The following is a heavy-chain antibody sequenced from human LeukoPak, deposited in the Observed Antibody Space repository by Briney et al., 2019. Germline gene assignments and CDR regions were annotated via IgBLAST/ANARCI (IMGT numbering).Heavy chain of an antibody. CDR3: TRHDNYDILTGYQYYFDY. V-gene: IGHV3-23*01. D-gene: IGHD3-9*01. CDR1: GFTFHNYA. Sequence: GGSLRLSCAASGFTFHNYAMAWVRQAPGKGLEWVSGISGSGYSTYYADSVKGRFTISRDVSKNTLYMQMNSLRVEDTAVYYCTRHDNYDILTGYQYYFDYWGQGTLVTVSS. CDR2: ISGSGYST. J-gene: IGHJ4*02.